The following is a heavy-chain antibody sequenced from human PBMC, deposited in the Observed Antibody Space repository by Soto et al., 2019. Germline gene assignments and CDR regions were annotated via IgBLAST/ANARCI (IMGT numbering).Heavy chain of an antibody. Sequence: GGSLRLSCTASGFPFSHYAMNWVRQGPGTRLEWVADISGSGDSARYADSVRGRFTISRDNSRDTLYLQMNSLRVDDTAVYYCGKERRGSGWSVRNFWGQGALVTVSS. CDR2: ISGSGDSA. CDR1: GFPFSHYA. D-gene: IGHD6-19*01. CDR3: GKERRGSGWSVRNF. J-gene: IGHJ4*02. V-gene: IGHV3-23*01.